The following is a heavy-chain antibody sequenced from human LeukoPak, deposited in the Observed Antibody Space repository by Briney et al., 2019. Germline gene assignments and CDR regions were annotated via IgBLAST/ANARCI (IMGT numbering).Heavy chain of an antibody. Sequence: GGSLRLSCAASGFTFSTYVMNWFRQAPGKGLEWVSSISVGAEYIFYADSVKGRFTISRDDSNNALYLQMHSLRAEDTALYYCASGPPFLKYFGYWGQGTLVTVSS. D-gene: IGHD3-9*01. CDR1: GFTFSTYV. V-gene: IGHV3-23*01. CDR2: ISVGAEYI. J-gene: IGHJ4*02. CDR3: ASGPPFLKYFGY.